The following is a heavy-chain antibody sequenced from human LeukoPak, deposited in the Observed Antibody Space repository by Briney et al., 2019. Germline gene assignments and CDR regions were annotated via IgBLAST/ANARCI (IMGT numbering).Heavy chain of an antibody. D-gene: IGHD6-13*01. CDR2: ISYDGSNK. CDR3: AKTSSSSLLFDY. CDR1: GFTFSNYA. V-gene: IGHV3-30*18. J-gene: IGHJ4*02. Sequence: PGGSLRLSCAASGFTFSNYAMSWVRQAPGKGLEWVAVISYDGSNKYYADSVKGRFTISRDNSKNTLYLQMNSLRAEDTAVYYCAKTSSSSLLFDYWGQGTLVTVSS.